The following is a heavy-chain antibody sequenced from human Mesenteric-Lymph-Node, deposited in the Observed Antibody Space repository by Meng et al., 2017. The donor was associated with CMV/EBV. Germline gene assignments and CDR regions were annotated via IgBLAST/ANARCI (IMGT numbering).Heavy chain of an antibody. Sequence: SFRGYHCGWIRKPPGKGLEWIGEINHSGSNNYSPSLKSRVTISVDTSKNQFSLKLNSVTAADTAVYYCARGPKVLRYFDGPTQGQVQHWGQGTLVTVSS. D-gene: IGHD3-9*01. V-gene: IGHV4-34*01. CDR2: INHSGSN. CDR3: ARGPKVLRYFDGPTQGQVQH. CDR1: SFRGYH. J-gene: IGHJ1*01.